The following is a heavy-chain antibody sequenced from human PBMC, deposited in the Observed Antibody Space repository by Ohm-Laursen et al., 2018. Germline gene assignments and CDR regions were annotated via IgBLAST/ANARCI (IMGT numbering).Heavy chain of an antibody. J-gene: IGHJ1*01. CDR1: GFTVSSNY. Sequence: SLRLSCTASGFTVSSNYMSWVRQAPGKGLEWVSVIYSGGSTYYADSVKGRFTISRDNSKNTVYLQMNSLRVEDTAVYYCARDDDTTGHYSYFQHWGQGSLVTVSP. CDR3: ARDDDTTGHYSYFQH. D-gene: IGHD3-22*01. V-gene: IGHV3-53*01. CDR2: IYSGGST.